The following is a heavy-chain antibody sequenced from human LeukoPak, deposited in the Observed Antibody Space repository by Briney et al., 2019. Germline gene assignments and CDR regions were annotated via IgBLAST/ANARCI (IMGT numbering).Heavy chain of an antibody. D-gene: IGHD2-15*01. Sequence: GGSLRLSCAASGVTFSRYWMHWVPQAPRKGPVWVPRNKNDGSRTTYADAVKGRFTISRDNAKNTLYQKMNSRSADDTAVYYCVREPYCSGGICYTSGFDCWGQGTLVTVSS. V-gene: IGHV3-74*01. J-gene: IGHJ4*02. CDR3: VREPYCSGGICYTSGFDC. CDR1: GVTFSRYW. CDR2: NKNDGSRT.